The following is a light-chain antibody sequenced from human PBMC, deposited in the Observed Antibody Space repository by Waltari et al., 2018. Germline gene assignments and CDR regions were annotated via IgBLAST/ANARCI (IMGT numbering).Light chain of an antibody. CDR2: SNN. CDR1: SSNIGSKS. V-gene: IGLV1-44*01. CDR3: ATWDDSLNGL. Sequence: QSVLTQPPSVSGTPGQRVSISCSGSSSNIGSKSVNWYQQVPGTAPKLLIYSNNQRPPGVPDRFSVSNSVTSASRAISGLQSEDEADYYCATWDDSLNGLFGGGTRLTVL. J-gene: IGLJ2*01.